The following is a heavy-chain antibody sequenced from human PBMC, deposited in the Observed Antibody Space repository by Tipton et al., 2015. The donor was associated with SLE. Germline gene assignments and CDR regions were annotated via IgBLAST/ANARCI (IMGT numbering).Heavy chain of an antibody. D-gene: IGHD6-13*01. CDR2: ISSSSSYI. Sequence: SLRLSCAASGFTFSSYSMNWVRQAPGKGLEWVSSISSSSSYIYYADSVKGRFTISRDNAKNSLYLQMNSLRAEDTAVYYCARGEDSSSWYFDYWGQGTLVTVSS. V-gene: IGHV3-21*01. CDR3: ARGEDSSSWYFDY. CDR1: GFTFSSYS. J-gene: IGHJ4*02.